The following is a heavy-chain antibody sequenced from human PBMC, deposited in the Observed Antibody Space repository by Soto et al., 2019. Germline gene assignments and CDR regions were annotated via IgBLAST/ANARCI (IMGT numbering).Heavy chain of an antibody. D-gene: IGHD6-13*01. J-gene: IGHJ1*01. Sequence: PGESLKISCKGSGYSFTTDWIAWVRQMPGKGLEWMGIIYPADSDTRYSPSFQGQVTISADKSISTAYLQWSSLKASDTAMYYCARLYSTSPGTRGQRTLVPVSS. V-gene: IGHV5-51*01. CDR1: GYSFTTDW. CDR2: IYPADSDT. CDR3: ARLYSTSPGT.